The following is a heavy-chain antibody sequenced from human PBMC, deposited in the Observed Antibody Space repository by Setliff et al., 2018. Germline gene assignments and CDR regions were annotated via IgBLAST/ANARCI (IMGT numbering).Heavy chain of an antibody. J-gene: IGHJ4*02. V-gene: IGHV4-30-4*08. CDR1: GGSISSGDYY. D-gene: IGHD3-22*01. Sequence: SETLSLTCTVSGGSISSGDYYWSWIRQPPGKGLEWIGYIYFSGSTYYNPSLKSRVSISVDTSKNQFSLKLSSVTAADTAVYYCARESRYYYDNLGTLDYWGQGTLVTVSS. CDR3: ARESRYYYDNLGTLDY. CDR2: IYFSGST.